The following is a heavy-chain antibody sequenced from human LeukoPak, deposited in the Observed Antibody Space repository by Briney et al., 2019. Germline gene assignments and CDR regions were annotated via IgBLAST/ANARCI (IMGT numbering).Heavy chain of an antibody. CDR3: ARWAPMGFDY. V-gene: IGHV3-66*03. D-gene: IGHD1-26*01. J-gene: IGHJ4*02. Sequence: PGGSLRLSCAASGFTGSGNYMSWVRQAPGKGLEWVSIIYRSGSTSYADSVKGRFTISRDNSKNTLYLQMNSLRAEDTAVYYCARWAPMGFDYWGQGTLVTVSS. CDR1: GFTGSGNY. CDR2: IYRSGST.